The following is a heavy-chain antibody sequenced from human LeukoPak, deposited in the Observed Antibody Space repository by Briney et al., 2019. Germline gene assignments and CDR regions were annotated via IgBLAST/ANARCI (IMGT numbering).Heavy chain of an antibody. V-gene: IGHV1-2*02. Sequence: ASVKVSCKASAYTFTGFYMHWVRQAPGQGLEWMGWINPHSADTGYAQKFLGRVTMTRDMSISTIYMELTRLRSDDTALYYCARWDGYSSSPDYWGQGTLVTVSS. CDR3: ARWDGYSSSPDY. CDR2: INPHSADT. CDR1: AYTFTGFY. D-gene: IGHD6-13*01. J-gene: IGHJ4*02.